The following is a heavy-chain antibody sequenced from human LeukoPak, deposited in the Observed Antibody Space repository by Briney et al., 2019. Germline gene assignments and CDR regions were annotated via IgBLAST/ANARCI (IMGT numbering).Heavy chain of an antibody. V-gene: IGHV1-46*01. Sequence: ASVKVSCKASGYTFTSYYMHWVRQAPGQALEWMGIINPSGGSTSYAQKFQGRVTMTRDTSTSTVYMELSSLRSEDTAVYYCARSPLSIAARPPFDYWGQGTLVTVSS. J-gene: IGHJ4*02. CDR2: INPSGGST. CDR1: GYTFTSYY. CDR3: ARSPLSIAARPPFDY. D-gene: IGHD6-6*01.